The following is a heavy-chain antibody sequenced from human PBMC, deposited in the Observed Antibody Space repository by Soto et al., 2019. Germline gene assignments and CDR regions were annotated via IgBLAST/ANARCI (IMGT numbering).Heavy chain of an antibody. CDR1: GGSISSYY. CDR2: IYYSGST. Sequence: SETLSLTCTVSGGSISSYYWSWIRQPPGKGLEWIGYIYYSGSTNYNPSLKSRVTISVDTSKNQFSLKLSSVTAADTAVYYCARVYCSSTSCPDAIDSWGQGTMVTVSS. V-gene: IGHV4-59*01. J-gene: IGHJ3*02. D-gene: IGHD2-2*01. CDR3: ARVYCSSTSCPDAIDS.